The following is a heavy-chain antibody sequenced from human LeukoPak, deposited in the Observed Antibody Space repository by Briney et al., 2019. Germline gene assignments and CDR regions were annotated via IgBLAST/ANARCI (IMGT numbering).Heavy chain of an antibody. D-gene: IGHD5-24*01. Sequence: ASQTLSLTCAISGDSVSRDSIAWNWIRQSPSRGLEWLGRTYYRSTWYNDYAVSVKGRITINPDTSKNQFSLHLDSVTPEDTAVYYCARGLGWPYFDYWGQGTLVTVSS. CDR3: ARGLGWPYFDY. CDR1: GDSVSRDSIA. J-gene: IGHJ4*02. CDR2: TYYRSTWYN. V-gene: IGHV6-1*01.